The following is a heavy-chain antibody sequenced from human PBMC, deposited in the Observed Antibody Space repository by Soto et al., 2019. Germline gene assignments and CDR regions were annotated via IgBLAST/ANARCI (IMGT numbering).Heavy chain of an antibody. D-gene: IGHD6-6*01. J-gene: IGHJ5*02. V-gene: IGHV3-15*01. CDR1: GFPFINAW. Sequence: EVQLVESGGGLVKPGGSLRLSCAASGFPFINAWLTWVRQAPGKGLEWVARIKSKTDGGAIDYGAPVKNRSTISRDDSKNTLYLQMNSLKTEDTAVYYCTTAGPHRRSSIWFDPWGQGTLVTVSS. CDR2: IKSKTDGGAI. CDR3: TTAGPHRRSSIWFDP.